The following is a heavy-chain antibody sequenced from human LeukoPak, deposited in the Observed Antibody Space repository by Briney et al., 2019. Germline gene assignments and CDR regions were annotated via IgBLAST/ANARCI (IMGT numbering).Heavy chain of an antibody. J-gene: IGHJ4*02. D-gene: IGHD1-1*01. Sequence: SETPSLTCTVSGGSISSYYWSWIRQPPGKGLEWIGYIYYSGSTNYNPSLKSRVTISVDTSKNQFSLKLSSVTAADTAVYYCARAPANWNDGGDYFDYWGQGTLVTVSS. CDR3: ARAPANWNDGGDYFDY. CDR1: GGSISSYY. CDR2: IYYSGST. V-gene: IGHV4-59*01.